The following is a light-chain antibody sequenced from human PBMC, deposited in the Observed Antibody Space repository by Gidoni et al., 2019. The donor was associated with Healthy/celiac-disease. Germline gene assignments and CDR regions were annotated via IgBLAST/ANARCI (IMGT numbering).Light chain of an antibody. CDR2: DAS. Sequence: DMQLPQSPSSLSASVGDRVTITCQASQDICNYLHWYQQKPGKAPKLLIYDASNLETGVPSRFSGSGSGTDFTFTISSLQPEDIATYYCQQYDNLPYFGGGTKVEIK. CDR1: QDICNY. V-gene: IGKV1-33*01. CDR3: QQYDNLPY. J-gene: IGKJ4*01.